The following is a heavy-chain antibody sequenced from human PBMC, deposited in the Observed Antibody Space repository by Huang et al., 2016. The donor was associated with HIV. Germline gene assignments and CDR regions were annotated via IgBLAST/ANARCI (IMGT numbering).Heavy chain of an antibody. Sequence: QVHLQQWGAGLLKPSETLSLTCAVYGGSFSGYYWTWIRQSPGKGLEWIGDINHRGITNYNPSRKSRVIMTGDASRNQFSLKLRSVTAADTAVYYCARDVNFYDSTGYHSPYWYFDLWGRGALVTVSS. V-gene: IGHV4-34*02. CDR3: ARDVNFYDSTGYHSPYWYFDL. D-gene: IGHD3-9*01. CDR1: GGSFSGYY. CDR2: INHRGIT. J-gene: IGHJ2*01.